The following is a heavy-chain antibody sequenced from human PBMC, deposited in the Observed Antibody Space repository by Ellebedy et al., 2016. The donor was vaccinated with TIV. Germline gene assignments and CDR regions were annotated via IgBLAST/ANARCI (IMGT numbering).Heavy chain of an antibody. CDR3: ARVFGGQWLRFSGYFDY. CDR1: GFTFSSYG. CDR2: ISSSSSYI. V-gene: IGHV3-21*04. D-gene: IGHD5-12*01. Sequence: GGSLRLSXAASGFTFSSYGMNWVRQAPGKGLEWVSSISSSSSYIYYADSVKGRFTISRDNAKNSLYLQMNSLRAEDTAVYYCARVFGGQWLRFSGYFDYWGQGTLVTVSS. J-gene: IGHJ4*02.